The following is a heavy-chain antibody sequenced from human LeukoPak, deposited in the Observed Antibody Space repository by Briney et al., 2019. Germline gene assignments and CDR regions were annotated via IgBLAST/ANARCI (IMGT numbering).Heavy chain of an antibody. Sequence: TGGSLRLSCAASGFTFSSYVMHWVRQAPGKGLEWVAVISFDGRNKYYADSVKGRFTISRDNSKNTLYLQMNSLRAEDTAVYYCARGDDISGYYSLVYWGQGTLVTVSS. D-gene: IGHD3-22*01. CDR3: ARGDDISGYYSLVY. V-gene: IGHV3-30*04. CDR1: GFTFSSYV. CDR2: ISFDGRNK. J-gene: IGHJ4*02.